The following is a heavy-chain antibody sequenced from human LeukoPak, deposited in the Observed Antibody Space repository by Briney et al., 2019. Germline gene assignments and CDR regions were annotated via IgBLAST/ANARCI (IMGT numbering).Heavy chain of an antibody. Sequence: GGSLRLSCAASGFTFSSYSMNWVRQAPGKGLEWVSSISSSSSYIYYADSVKGRFTISRDNAKNSLYPQMNSLRAEDTAVYYCARDLAPIVVVVAATGWWFDPWGQGTLVTVSS. CDR2: ISSSSSYI. CDR3: ARDLAPIVVVVAATGWWFDP. J-gene: IGHJ5*02. V-gene: IGHV3-21*01. CDR1: GFTFSSYS. D-gene: IGHD2-15*01.